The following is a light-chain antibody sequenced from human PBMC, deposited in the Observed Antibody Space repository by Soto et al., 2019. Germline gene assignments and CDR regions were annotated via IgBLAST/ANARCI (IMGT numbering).Light chain of an antibody. CDR3: QTGGTGVV. CDR1: SGHSSYA. CDR2: LNSDGSH. J-gene: IGLJ2*01. Sequence: QPVLTQSPSASASLGASVKLTCTLSSGHSSYAIAWHQQQPEKGPRYLMKLNSDGSHSKGDGIPDRFSGSSSGAERYLTISSLQSDDEADYYCQTGGTGVVFGGGTKVTVL. V-gene: IGLV4-69*01.